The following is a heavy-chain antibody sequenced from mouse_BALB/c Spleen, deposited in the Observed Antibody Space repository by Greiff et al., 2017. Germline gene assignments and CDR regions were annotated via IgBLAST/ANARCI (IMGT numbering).Heavy chain of an antibody. CDR1: GFNIKDTY. D-gene: IGHD2-4*01. CDR3: ARSGVTMITTFAY. V-gene: IGHV14-3*02. Sequence: EVQLQQSGAELVKPGASVKLSCTASGFNIKDTYMHWVKQRPEPGLEWIGRIDPANGNTKYDPKFQGKATITADTSSNTAYLQLSSLTSEDTAVYYCARSGVTMITTFAYWGQGTLVTVSA. J-gene: IGHJ3*01. CDR2: IDPANGNT.